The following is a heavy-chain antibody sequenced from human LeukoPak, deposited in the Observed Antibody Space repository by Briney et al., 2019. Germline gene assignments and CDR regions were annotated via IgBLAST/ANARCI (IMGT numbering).Heavy chain of an antibody. J-gene: IGHJ4*02. CDR2: INHSGST. Sequence: PSETLSLTCAVYGGSFSGYYWSWIRQPPGKGLEWIGEINHSGSTNYNPSLKSRVTLSVDTSKNQFSLKLSSVTAADTAVYYCASLLRRDYWGQGTLVTVSS. D-gene: IGHD3-3*01. V-gene: IGHV4-34*01. CDR3: ASLLRRDY. CDR1: GGSFSGYY.